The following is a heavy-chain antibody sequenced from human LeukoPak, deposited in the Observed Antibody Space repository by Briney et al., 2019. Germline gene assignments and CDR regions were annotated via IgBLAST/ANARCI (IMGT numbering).Heavy chain of an antibody. CDR3: ARGPLDSIAARPPTYFDY. Sequence: PSETLSLTCTVSGGSISSSSYYWGWIRQPPGKGLEWIGSIYYSGSTYYNPSLKSRVTISVDTSKNQFSLKLSSVTAADTAVYYCARGPLDSIAARPPTYFDYWGQGTLVTVSS. J-gene: IGHJ4*02. CDR2: IYYSGST. CDR1: GGSISSSSYY. D-gene: IGHD6-6*01. V-gene: IGHV4-39*07.